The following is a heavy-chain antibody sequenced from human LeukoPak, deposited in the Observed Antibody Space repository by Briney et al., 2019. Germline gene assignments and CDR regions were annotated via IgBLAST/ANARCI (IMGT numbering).Heavy chain of an antibody. D-gene: IGHD2-2*01. Sequence: GGSLRLSCAASGFTFSSYGMHWVRQAPGKGLEGVAVISYDGSNKYYADSVNGRFTISRDNSKNTMYLQMNSLRAEDTAVYYCAKETSSTIAMDVWGQGTPVTVSS. J-gene: IGHJ6*02. CDR3: AKETSSTIAMDV. CDR2: ISYDGSNK. CDR1: GFTFSSYG. V-gene: IGHV3-30*18.